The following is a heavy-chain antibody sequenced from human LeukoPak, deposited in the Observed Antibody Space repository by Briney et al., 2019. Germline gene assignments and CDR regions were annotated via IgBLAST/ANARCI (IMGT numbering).Heavy chain of an antibody. CDR3: TRVGYIDEGIDY. CDR1: GFTFSTYA. J-gene: IGHJ4*02. CDR2: ISGGGEST. V-gene: IGHV3-23*01. D-gene: IGHD5-24*01. Sequence: GGSLRLSCAASGFTFSTYAVSWVRQAPGKGLEWVSSISGGGESTYYSDSVKGRFTISRDNAKNSLYLQMNSLRAEDTAIYYCTRVGYIDEGIDYWGQGTLVTVSS.